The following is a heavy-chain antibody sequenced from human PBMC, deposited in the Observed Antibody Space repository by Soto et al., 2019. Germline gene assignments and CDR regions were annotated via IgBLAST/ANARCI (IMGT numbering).Heavy chain of an antibody. CDR3: ARQGCNNCYDNWFDS. D-gene: IGHD1-20*01. V-gene: IGHV4-59*08. CDR2: IYYSGST. Sequence: ASETLSLTCTVSGGSISTYYWSWIRQPPGKGLERIGYIYYSGSTNYNPSLKSRVTISLDTSRNQFSLKLSSVTAADTALYYCARQGCNNCYDNWFDSWGQGTLVTVSS. J-gene: IGHJ5*01. CDR1: GGSISTYY.